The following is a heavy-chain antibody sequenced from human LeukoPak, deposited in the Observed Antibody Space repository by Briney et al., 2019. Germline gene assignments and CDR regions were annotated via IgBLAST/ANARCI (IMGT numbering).Heavy chain of an antibody. J-gene: IGHJ4*02. Sequence: GGSLRLSCAASGFTVSSNYMSWVRQAPGKGLEWVSVIYSGGSTYYADSVKGRFTISRDNPKNTLYLQMNSLRAEDTAVYYCARDGYSYGFFDYWGQGTLVTVSS. CDR1: GFTVSSNY. V-gene: IGHV3-66*01. CDR3: ARDGYSYGFFDY. D-gene: IGHD5-18*01. CDR2: IYSGGST.